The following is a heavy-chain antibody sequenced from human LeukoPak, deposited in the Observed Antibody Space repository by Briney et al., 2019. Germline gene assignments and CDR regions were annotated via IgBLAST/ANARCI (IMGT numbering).Heavy chain of an antibody. J-gene: IGHJ3*02. Sequence: SVKVSCKASGGTFSSYAISWVRQAPGQGLEWMGGIIPIFDTANSAQKFQGRVTITTDESTSTTYMELRRLRSADTAVYYCARDPGYCSSTSCPKSAFDIWGQGTMVTVSS. D-gene: IGHD2-2*03. CDR3: ARDPGYCSSTSCPKSAFDI. V-gene: IGHV1-69*05. CDR1: GGTFSSYA. CDR2: IIPIFDTA.